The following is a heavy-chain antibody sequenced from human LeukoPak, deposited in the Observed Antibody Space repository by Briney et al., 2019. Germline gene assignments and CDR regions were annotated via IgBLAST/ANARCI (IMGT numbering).Heavy chain of an antibody. Sequence: KAGGSLRLSCAASGFTFSDYYISWIRQAPGKGLEWVSYISSSSSYTNYADSVKGRFTISRDNAENSLYLQMNSLRAEDTAVYYCARGASSTRQTYDYWGQGTLVTVSS. CDR2: ISSSSSYT. CDR3: ARGASSTRQTYDY. D-gene: IGHD2-2*01. V-gene: IGHV3-11*06. J-gene: IGHJ4*02. CDR1: GFTFSDYY.